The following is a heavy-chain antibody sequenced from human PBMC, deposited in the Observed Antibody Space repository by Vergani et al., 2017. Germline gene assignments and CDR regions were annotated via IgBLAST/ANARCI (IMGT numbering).Heavy chain of an antibody. V-gene: IGHV4-61*02. J-gene: IGHJ6*02. D-gene: IGHD3-22*01. CDR3: ARALGYYGSSGYVHYYGMDV. CDR1: GCSISSGSYY. Sequence: QVQLQESGPGLVKSSQTLSLTCTVSGCSISSGSYYWSWIRPPAGKGLEWIGRMYTSGSTNYNPSLKSRVTISVDMSKNQFTLKLSSVTAAATAVYYCARALGYYGSSGYVHYYGMDVWGQGTTVTVSS. CDR2: MYTSGST.